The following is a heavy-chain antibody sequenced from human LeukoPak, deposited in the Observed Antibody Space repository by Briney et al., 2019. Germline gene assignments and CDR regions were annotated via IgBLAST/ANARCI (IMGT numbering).Heavy chain of an antibody. D-gene: IGHD3-10*01. Sequence: SETLSLTCTVSGGSISSYYWSWIRQPPGKGLEWLGYIYYSGSTNYNPSLKSRVTISVDTSKNQFSLKLSSVTAADTAVYYCARTTMVRGVAWYFDLWGRGTLVTVSS. CDR1: GGSISSYY. J-gene: IGHJ2*01. CDR2: IYYSGST. CDR3: ARTTMVRGVAWYFDL. V-gene: IGHV4-59*08.